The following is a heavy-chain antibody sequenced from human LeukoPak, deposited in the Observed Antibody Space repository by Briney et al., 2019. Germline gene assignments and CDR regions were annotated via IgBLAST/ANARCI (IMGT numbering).Heavy chain of an antibody. D-gene: IGHD3-10*01. V-gene: IGHV5-51*01. CDR3: ARGAYGSGSYYNYYGMDV. J-gene: IGHJ6*02. Sequence: PGESLKISCKGSGYSFCNRWIGWVRPMPGKGLEWMGIIYPDDSDTIYSPSFEGQVTISADKSISTAYLQWSSLKASDTAMYYCARGAYGSGSYYNYYGMDVWGQGTTVTVSS. CDR1: GYSFCNRW. CDR2: IYPDDSDT.